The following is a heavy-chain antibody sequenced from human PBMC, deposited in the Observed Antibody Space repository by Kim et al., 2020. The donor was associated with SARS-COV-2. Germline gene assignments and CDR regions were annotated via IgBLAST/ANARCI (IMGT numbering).Heavy chain of an antibody. V-gene: IGHV4-31*01. D-gene: IGHD3-22*01. CDR3: ARDRGVYNYDSNGYEAFDI. Sequence: KSPVTISVDASKNQFSLKLSSVTAADTAVYYCARDRGVYNYDSNGYEAFDIWGQGTMVTVSS. J-gene: IGHJ3*02.